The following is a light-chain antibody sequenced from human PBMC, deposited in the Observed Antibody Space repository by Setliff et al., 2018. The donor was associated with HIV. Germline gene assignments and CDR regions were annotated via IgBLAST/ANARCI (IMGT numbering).Light chain of an antibody. CDR3: QVWHTTSDHPGG. CDR2: DDT. V-gene: IGLV3-21*02. Sequence: SYELTQPPSVSVAPGETARITCGGTNIGSNGVHWYQKKPGRAPILVLYDDTDRPSGIPERFSGSNSGNTATLTISRVEAGDEADYYCQVWHTTSDHPGGFGTGTKV. J-gene: IGLJ1*01. CDR1: NIGSNG.